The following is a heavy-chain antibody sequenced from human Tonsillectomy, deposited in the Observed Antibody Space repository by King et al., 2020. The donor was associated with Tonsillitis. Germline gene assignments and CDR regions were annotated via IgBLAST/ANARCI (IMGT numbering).Heavy chain of an antibody. J-gene: IGHJ6*02. Sequence: AAAVKGRFRISRDDSKTTIYLQMDSLRIEDTAVYYCTTGDPGFYYYAMDVWGQGTTVTVSS. D-gene: IGHD2-21*02. V-gene: IGHV3-15*01. CDR3: TTGDPGFYYYAMDV.